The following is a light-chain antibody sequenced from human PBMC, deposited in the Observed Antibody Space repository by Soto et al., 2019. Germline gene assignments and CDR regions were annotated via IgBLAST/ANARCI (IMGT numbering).Light chain of an antibody. CDR1: SSNIGSNY. J-gene: IGLJ2*01. CDR2: RNN. CDR3: AAWDDSLSGPVV. Sequence: QSVLTQPPSASGTPGQRVNISCSGSSSNIGSNYVYWYQQLPGTAPKLLIYRNNQRPSGVPDRFSGSKSGTSASLAISGLRSEDEADYYCAAWDDSLSGPVVFGGGTKVTVL. V-gene: IGLV1-47*01.